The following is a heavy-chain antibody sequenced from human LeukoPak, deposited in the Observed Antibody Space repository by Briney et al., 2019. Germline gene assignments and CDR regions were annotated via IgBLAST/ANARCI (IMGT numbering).Heavy chain of an antibody. V-gene: IGHV3-23*01. CDR2: ISGSGGST. CDR1: GVTFSSYA. CDR3: AKDSGYDSSGYPFNWFDP. D-gene: IGHD3-22*01. Sequence: GGSLRLSCAASGVTFSSYAMSWVRQAPGKGLEWVSAISGSGGSTYYADSVKGRFTISRDNSKNTLYLQMNSLRAEDTAVYYCAKDSGYDSSGYPFNWFDPGGQGTLVTVPS. J-gene: IGHJ5*02.